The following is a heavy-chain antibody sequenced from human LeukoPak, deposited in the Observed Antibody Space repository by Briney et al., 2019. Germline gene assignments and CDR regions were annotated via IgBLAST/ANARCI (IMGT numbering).Heavy chain of an antibody. V-gene: IGHV3-7*01. CDR3: ARGTTGYSSSWHNFDY. D-gene: IGHD6-13*01. J-gene: IGHJ4*02. CDR1: GFNFNYYG. Sequence: GGSLRLSCAASGFNFNYYGMHWVRQAPGKGLEWVANIKQDGSEKYYVDSVKGRFTISRDNAKNSLYLQMNSLRAEDTAVYYCARGTTGYSSSWHNFDYWGQGTLVTVSS. CDR2: IKQDGSEK.